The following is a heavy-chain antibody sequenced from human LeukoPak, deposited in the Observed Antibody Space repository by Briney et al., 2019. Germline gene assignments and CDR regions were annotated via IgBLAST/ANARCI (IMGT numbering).Heavy chain of an antibody. CDR1: GYTFTSYA. CDR3: ARVRLSGSYLFDAFDI. Sequence: ASVKVSCKASGYTFTSYAMNWVRQAPGQGLEWMGWINTNTGNPTYAQGFTGRFVFSLDTSVSTAYLQISSLKAEDTAVCYCARVRLSGSYLFDAFDIWGQGTMVTVSS. CDR2: INTNTGNP. V-gene: IGHV7-4-1*02. D-gene: IGHD1-26*01. J-gene: IGHJ3*02.